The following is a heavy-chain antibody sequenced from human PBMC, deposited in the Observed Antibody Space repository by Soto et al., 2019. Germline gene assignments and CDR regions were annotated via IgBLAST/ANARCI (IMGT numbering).Heavy chain of an antibody. Sequence: QVQLVQSGAEVKKPGSSVKVSCKASGGTFSSYTISWVRQAPGQGLEWMGRIIPILGIANYAQKFQGRVTITADKSTSTAYMELSSLRSEDMAVYYCARDVTVVPAAYGMDVWGQGTTVTVSS. J-gene: IGHJ6*02. V-gene: IGHV1-69*08. CDR1: GGTFSSYT. CDR2: IIPILGIA. CDR3: ARDVTVVPAAYGMDV. D-gene: IGHD2-2*01.